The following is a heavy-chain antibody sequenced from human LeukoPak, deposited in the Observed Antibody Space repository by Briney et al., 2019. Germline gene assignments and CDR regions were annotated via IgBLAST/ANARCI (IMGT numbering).Heavy chain of an antibody. D-gene: IGHD3-16*01. V-gene: IGHV3-30*18. CDR2: LAYDGTNI. CDR3: AKSRTAAFGDYIWDH. CDR1: GFTFSNYG. J-gene: IGHJ4*02. Sequence: PGGSLRLSCAGSGFTFSNYGMHWVRQAPGKGLEWVAGLAYDGTNIYYTHSMRGRLTISRDNSKNTVYLQVDSLRAEDTAVYYCAKSRTAAFGDYIWDHWGQGALVTVSS.